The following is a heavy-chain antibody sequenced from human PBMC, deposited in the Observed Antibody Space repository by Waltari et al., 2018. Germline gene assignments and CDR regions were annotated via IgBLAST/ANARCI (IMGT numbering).Heavy chain of an antibody. V-gene: IGHV4-38-2*01. J-gene: IGHJ4*02. CDR3: AGSSPPPDNWGTYRPSQMFDK. Sequence: QVQLQESGPGLVKPAETLSLTCGVSGYSIRNVRYWGWIRQPPGKGLEWIGDIYQSGTTYYNPSLKSLVSRSRDTSKNQFSLKLNAVTAADTAVYYCAGSSPPPDNWGTYRPSQMFDKWGQGILVIVSS. CDR2: IYQSGTT. D-gene: IGHD3-16*02. CDR1: GYSIRNVRY.